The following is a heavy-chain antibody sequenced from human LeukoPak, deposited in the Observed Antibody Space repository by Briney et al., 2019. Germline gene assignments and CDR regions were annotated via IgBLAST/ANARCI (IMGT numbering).Heavy chain of an antibody. CDR3: ARGGIRGYSAFDNLDF. CDR2: VYYGGST. D-gene: IGHD5-12*01. CDR1: GASINDFY. Sequence: SETLSLTCAVSGASINDFYWTWIRQPPGKGLEWIGYVYYGGSTNYNPSLKSRVSMSVDTSKNQFSLTLTSVTAADTAFYYCARGGIRGYSAFDNLDFWGLGTHVTVSS. J-gene: IGHJ4*02. V-gene: IGHV4-59*01.